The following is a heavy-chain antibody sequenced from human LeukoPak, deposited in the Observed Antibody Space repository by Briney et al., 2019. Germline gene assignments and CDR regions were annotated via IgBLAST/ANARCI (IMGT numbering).Heavy chain of an antibody. J-gene: IGHJ4*02. D-gene: IGHD3-10*01. CDR3: ARARGTLGDDY. CDR2: ISSSSSYI. CDR1: GFTFSSYA. V-gene: IGHV3-21*01. Sequence: GGSLRLSCAASGFTFSSYAMSWVRQAPGKGLEWVSPISSSSSYIYYADSVKGRFTISRDNAKNSLYLQMNSLRAEDTAVYYCARARGTLGDDYWGQGTLVTVSS.